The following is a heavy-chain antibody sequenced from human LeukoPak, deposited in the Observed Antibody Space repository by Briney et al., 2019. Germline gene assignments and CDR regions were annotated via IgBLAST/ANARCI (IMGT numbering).Heavy chain of an antibody. V-gene: IGHV3-7*03. CDR1: GFTFSSYW. J-gene: IGHJ4*02. D-gene: IGHD2-2*01. CDR2: IKQDGSEK. CDR3: ARDLERVPAAPNYFDY. Sequence: GSLRLSCAASGFTFSSYWMSWVRQAPGKGLEWVANIKQDGSEKYYVDSVKGRFTISRDNAKNSLYLQMNSLRAEDTAVYYCARDLERVPAAPNYFDYWGQGTLVTVSS.